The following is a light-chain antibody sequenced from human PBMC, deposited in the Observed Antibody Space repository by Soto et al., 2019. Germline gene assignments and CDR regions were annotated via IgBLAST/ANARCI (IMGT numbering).Light chain of an antibody. CDR3: QQYHYLLT. CDR1: QDITNY. CDR2: DAS. V-gene: IGKV1-33*01. Sequence: IQMTQSPSSLSASVGDRVTITWQASQDITNYLNWYHQKPGKAPKLLISDASNLATGVPSRFSGSGSGTYFTPATSRLQREDIATYYCQQYHYLLTFGQGTRLEIK. J-gene: IGKJ5*01.